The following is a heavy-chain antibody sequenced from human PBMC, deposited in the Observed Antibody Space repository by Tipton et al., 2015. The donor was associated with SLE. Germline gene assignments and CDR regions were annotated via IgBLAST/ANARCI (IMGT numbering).Heavy chain of an antibody. CDR1: GFTFSSYG. Sequence: GSLRLSCAASGFTFSSYGMHWVRQAPGKGLEWVAFIRYDGSNKYYADSVKGRFTISRDNSKNTLYLQMNSLRAEDTAVYYCAKDRLSKAAADYWGQGTLVTVSS. J-gene: IGHJ4*02. CDR3: AKDRLSKAAADY. CDR2: IRYDGSNK. V-gene: IGHV3-30*02. D-gene: IGHD6-13*01.